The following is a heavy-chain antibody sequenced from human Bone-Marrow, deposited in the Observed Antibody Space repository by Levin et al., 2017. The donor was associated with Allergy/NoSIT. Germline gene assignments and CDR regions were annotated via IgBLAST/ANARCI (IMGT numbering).Heavy chain of an antibody. V-gene: IGHV1-8*01. CDR3: ARVIVVVVAATAVWFDP. Sequence: ASVKVSCKASGYTFTSYDINWVRQATGQGLEWMGWMNPNSGNTGYAQKFQGRVTMTRNTSISTAYMELSSLRSEDTAVYYCARVIVVVVAATAVWFDPWGQGTLVTVSS. CDR2: MNPNSGNT. D-gene: IGHD2-15*01. CDR1: GYTFTSYD. J-gene: IGHJ5*02.